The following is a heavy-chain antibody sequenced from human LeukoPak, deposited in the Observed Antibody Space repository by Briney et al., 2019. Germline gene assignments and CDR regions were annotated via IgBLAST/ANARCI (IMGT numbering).Heavy chain of an antibody. J-gene: IGHJ4*02. V-gene: IGHV4-61*02. CDR2: IYTSGST. CDR1: GGSISRGSYY. D-gene: IGHD6-19*01. Sequence: PSETLSLTCTVSGGSISRGSYYWSWIRQPAGKGLEWIGRIYTSGSTGYNPSLKSRVTISVDTSKNQFSLKLSSVTAADTAVYYCARDPGSGWYGVDYWGQGTLLTVSS. CDR3: ARDPGSGWYGVDY.